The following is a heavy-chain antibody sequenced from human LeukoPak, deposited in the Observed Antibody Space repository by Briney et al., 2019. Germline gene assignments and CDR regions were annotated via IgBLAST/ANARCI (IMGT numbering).Heavy chain of an antibody. CDR3: ARDYDYGDYFFQH. V-gene: IGHV3-30*02. CDR2: IRYDGSPK. J-gene: IGHJ1*01. CDR1: GFDFKNYG. D-gene: IGHD4-17*01. Sequence: GGSLRLSCAASGFDFKNYGMHWVRQAPGKGLEGVAFIRYDGSPKYYADYVRGRFTISRDNAKNSLYLQMNSLRAEDTAVYYCARDYDYGDYFFQHWGQGTLVTVSS.